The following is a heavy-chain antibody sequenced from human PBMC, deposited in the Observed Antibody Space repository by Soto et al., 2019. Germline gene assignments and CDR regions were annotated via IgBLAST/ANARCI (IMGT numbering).Heavy chain of an antibody. V-gene: IGHV4-31*03. Sequence: SETLSLTCTVSGGSISSGGYYWSWIRQHPGKGLEWIGYIYYSGSTYYNPSLKSRVTISLDTSKNQFSLKLSSVTAADTAVYYCARASVTIFGVVHNYCYYGMDVWGQGTTVTVSS. J-gene: IGHJ6*02. CDR3: ARASVTIFGVVHNYCYYGMDV. D-gene: IGHD3-3*01. CDR2: IYYSGST. CDR1: GGSISSGGYY.